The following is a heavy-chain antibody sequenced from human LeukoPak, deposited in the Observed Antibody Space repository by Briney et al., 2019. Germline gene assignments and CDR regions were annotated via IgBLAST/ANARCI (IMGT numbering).Heavy chain of an antibody. V-gene: IGHV1-8*03. Sequence: ASVKVSCKASGYTFTSYDIDWVRQATGQGLEWMGWMNPNSGNTGYAQKFQGRVTVTRNTSISTAYMELSSLRSEDTAVYYCARGLRGDQLLPYYYYYMDVWGKGTTVTVSS. CDR2: MNPNSGNT. CDR1: GYTFTSYD. D-gene: IGHD2-2*01. J-gene: IGHJ6*03. CDR3: ARGLRGDQLLPYYYYYMDV.